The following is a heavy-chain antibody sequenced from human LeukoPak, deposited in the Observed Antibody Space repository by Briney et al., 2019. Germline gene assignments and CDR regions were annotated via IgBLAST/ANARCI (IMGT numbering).Heavy chain of an antibody. CDR1: GYTFTGYY. CDR2: INPNSGGT. CDR3: ARDITIFGVVTILGYYYYGMDV. V-gene: IGHV1-2*02. J-gene: IGHJ6*02. Sequence: ASVKVSCKASGYTFTGYYMYWVRQAPGQGLEWMGWINPNSGGTNYAQKFQGRVTMTRDTSISTAYMELSRLRSDDTAVYYCARDITIFGVVTILGYYYYGMDVWGQGTTVTVSS. D-gene: IGHD3-3*01.